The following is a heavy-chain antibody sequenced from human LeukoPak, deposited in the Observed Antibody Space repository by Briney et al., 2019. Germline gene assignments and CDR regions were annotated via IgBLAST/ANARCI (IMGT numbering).Heavy chain of an antibody. CDR1: GFTFSSYG. D-gene: IGHD3-16*01. J-gene: IGHJ4*02. CDR2: IRYDGSNK. V-gene: IGHV3-30*02. CDR3: AREAITFGGVMLPGRLDY. Sequence: GGSLRLSCAASGFTFSSYGMHWVRQAPGKGLEWVAFIRYDGSNKYYADSVKGRFTISGDNSKNTLYLQMNSLRAEDTAVYYCAREAITFGGVMLPGRLDYWGQGTLVTVSS.